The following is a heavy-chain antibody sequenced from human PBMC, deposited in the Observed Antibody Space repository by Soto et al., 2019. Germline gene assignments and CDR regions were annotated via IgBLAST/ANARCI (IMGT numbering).Heavy chain of an antibody. J-gene: IGHJ6*03. V-gene: IGHV4-59*01. CDR3: ARVTSGTIFGVVITENYYYMDV. CDR1: GGSISSYY. CDR2: IYYSGST. D-gene: IGHD3-3*01. Sequence: SETLSLTCTVSGGSISSYYWSWIRPPPGKGLEWIWYIYYSGSTNYNPSLKSRVTISVDTSKNQFSLKLSSVTAADTAVYYCARVTSGTIFGVVITENYYYMDVWGKGTTVTVSS.